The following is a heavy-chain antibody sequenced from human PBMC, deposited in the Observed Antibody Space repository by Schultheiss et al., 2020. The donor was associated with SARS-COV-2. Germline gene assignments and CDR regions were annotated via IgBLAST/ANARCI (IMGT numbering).Heavy chain of an antibody. D-gene: IGHD3-22*01. CDR1: GYTFTGYY. CDR3: ARDQRGYDY. V-gene: IGHV1-2*04. CDR2: MNPNSGNT. Sequence: ASVKVSCKASGYTFTGYYMHWVRQAPGQGLEWMGWMNPNSGNTGYAQKFQGWVTMTRDTSISTAYMELSRLRSDDTAVYYCARDQRGYDYWGQGTLVTVSS. J-gene: IGHJ4*02.